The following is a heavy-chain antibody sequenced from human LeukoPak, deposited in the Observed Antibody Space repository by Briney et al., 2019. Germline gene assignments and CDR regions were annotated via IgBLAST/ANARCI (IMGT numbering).Heavy chain of an antibody. CDR3: AKGSLERRYYYYYMDV. D-gene: IGHD1-1*01. CDR1: GFTFDDYA. J-gene: IGHJ6*03. CDR2: ISWDGGST. V-gene: IGHV3-43D*04. Sequence: GGSLRLSCAASGFTFDDYAMHCVRQAPGKGLEWVSLISWDGGSTYYADSVKGRFTISRDNSKNSLYLQMNSLRAEDTALCYCAKGSLERRYYYYYMDVWGKGTTVTVSS.